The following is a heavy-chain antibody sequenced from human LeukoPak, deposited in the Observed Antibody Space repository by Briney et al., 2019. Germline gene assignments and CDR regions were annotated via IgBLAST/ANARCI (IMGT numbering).Heavy chain of an antibody. J-gene: IGHJ4*02. CDR2: IDASGGTT. Sequence: GGSLRLSCAASGFTFSSYAMSWVRQAPGKGLEWVSSIDASGGTTDYTDSVKGRFTISRDNSKNTLYLQMNSLRTEDTAVYYCAKKGGGYRWRHFDYWGQGTLVTVSS. V-gene: IGHV3-23*01. D-gene: IGHD5-24*01. CDR3: AKKGGGYRWRHFDY. CDR1: GFTFSSYA.